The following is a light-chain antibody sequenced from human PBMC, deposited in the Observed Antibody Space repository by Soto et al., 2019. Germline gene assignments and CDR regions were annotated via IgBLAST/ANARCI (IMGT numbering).Light chain of an antibody. V-gene: IGKV1-8*01. Sequence: AIRMTQSPSSFSALTRHRVTITCRASQGISSYLAWYQQKPGKAPRLLIYAASTLQSGVPSRFSGSGSGTDFTLTISCLQSEDFAAYYCQQYYSYPWTFGQGTKVDIK. J-gene: IGKJ1*01. CDR3: QQYYSYPWT. CDR2: AAS. CDR1: QGISSY.